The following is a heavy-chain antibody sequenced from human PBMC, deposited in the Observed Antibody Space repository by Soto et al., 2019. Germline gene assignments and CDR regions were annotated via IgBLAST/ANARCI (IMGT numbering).Heavy chain of an antibody. CDR1: GYDFTAYD. CDR3: GRGPSPRAPAGGTPYYYAMDV. J-gene: IGHJ6*02. CDR2: MNPINGAA. D-gene: IGHD6-13*01. Sequence: ASVKVSCKASGYDFTAYDINWVRQASGQGLEWMGWMNPINGAAGSARRFQGRVSMARNTATGTAYLELTSLRSDDTAVYYCGRGPSPRAPAGGTPYYYAMDVWGQGTTVTVSS. V-gene: IGHV1-8*02.